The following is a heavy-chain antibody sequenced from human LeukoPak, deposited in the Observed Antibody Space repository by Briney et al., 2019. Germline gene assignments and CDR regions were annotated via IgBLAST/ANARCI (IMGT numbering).Heavy chain of an antibody. CDR1: GFTFSSYA. J-gene: IGHJ4*02. Sequence: GGSLRLSCTASGFTFSSYATTWVRQAPGKGLEWVSAISGNGVTTYYADSVKGRFSISRDNSKNTLYLQTDSLRAEDAAVYFCAKNSGYSWQYFFDYWGQGTLVTVSS. CDR3: AKNSGYSWQYFFDY. V-gene: IGHV3-23*01. CDR2: ISGNGVTT. D-gene: IGHD6-25*01.